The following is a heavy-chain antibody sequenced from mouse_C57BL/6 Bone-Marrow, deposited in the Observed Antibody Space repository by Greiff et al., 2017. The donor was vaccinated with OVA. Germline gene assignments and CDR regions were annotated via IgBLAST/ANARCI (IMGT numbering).Heavy chain of an antibody. CDR2: IDPSDSYT. CDR1: GYTFTSYW. Sequence: QVQLQQPGAELVMPGASVKLSCKASGYTFTSYWMHWVKQRPGQGLEWIGEIDPSDSYTNYNQKFKGKSTLTVDKSSSTAYMQLSSLTSEDSAVYYGAREKVGSLLPAMDYWGQGTSVTVSS. V-gene: IGHV1-69*01. J-gene: IGHJ4*01. D-gene: IGHD2-1*01. CDR3: AREKVGSLLPAMDY.